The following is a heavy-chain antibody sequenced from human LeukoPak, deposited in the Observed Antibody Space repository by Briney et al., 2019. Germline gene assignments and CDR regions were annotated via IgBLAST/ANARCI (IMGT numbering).Heavy chain of an antibody. D-gene: IGHD6-13*01. CDR2: IWYDGSNK. CDR1: GFTFSSYG. J-gene: IGHJ4*02. CDR3: ARDKEGYSSSWYVVDY. Sequence: GGSLRLSCAASGFTFSSYGMHWVRQAPGKGLEWVAVIWYDGSNKYYADSVKDRFTISRDNSKNTLYLQMNSLRAEDTAVYYCARDKEGYSSSWYVVDYWGQGTLVTVSS. V-gene: IGHV3-33*01.